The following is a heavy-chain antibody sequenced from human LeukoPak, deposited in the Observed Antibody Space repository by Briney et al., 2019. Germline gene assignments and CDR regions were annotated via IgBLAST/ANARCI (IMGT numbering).Heavy chain of an antibody. D-gene: IGHD1-1*01. CDR3: ARAPVVQTLSP. V-gene: IGHV1-69*04. J-gene: IGHJ3*01. Sequence: SVKVSCKASGGTFSSYAISWVRQAPGQGLEWMGRIIPILGIANYAQKFQGRVTITADKSTSTAYMELSSLRSEDTAVCYCARAPVVQTLSPWGQGTMVTVSS. CDR1: GGTFSSYA. CDR2: IIPILGIA.